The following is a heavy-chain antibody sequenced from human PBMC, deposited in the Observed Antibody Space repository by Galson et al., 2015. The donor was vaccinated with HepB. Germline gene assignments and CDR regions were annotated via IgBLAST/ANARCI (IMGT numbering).Heavy chain of an antibody. CDR1: GFSLSTSGVA. Sequence: PALVKPTQTLTLTCTFSGFSLSTSGVAVGWIRRPPGKALEWLALIYWDDDYRYSPSLNSRLTVTKDTSKNQVVLTMTNMDPVDTATYYCAHSVISRLLAPAAFDVWGQGTMVIVSS. J-gene: IGHJ3*01. CDR3: AHSVISRLLAPAAFDV. V-gene: IGHV2-5*02. D-gene: IGHD3-3*01. CDR2: IYWDDDY.